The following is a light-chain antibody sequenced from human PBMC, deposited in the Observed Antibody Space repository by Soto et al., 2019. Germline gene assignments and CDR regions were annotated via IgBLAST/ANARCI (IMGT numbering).Light chain of an antibody. Sequence: SRRASQSVNSYLAWYQHKPGQSPRLLIYDASIRATGIPARFSGSGSGTEFTLTISSMEPEDFAFYDCQHRSNWITFGGGTKVEIK. J-gene: IGKJ4*01. CDR2: DAS. CDR1: QSVNSY. V-gene: IGKV3-11*01. CDR3: QHRSNWIT.